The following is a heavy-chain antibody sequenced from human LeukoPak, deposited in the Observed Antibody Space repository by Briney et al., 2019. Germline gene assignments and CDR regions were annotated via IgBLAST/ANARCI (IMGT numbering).Heavy chain of an antibody. D-gene: IGHD4-17*01. CDR2: IYYSGST. CDR1: GGSISSYY. CDR3: ASLTTVTQGYFDS. V-gene: IGHV4-59*08. Sequence: PSETLSLTCTVSGGSISSYYWSWIRQPPGKGLEWIGYIYYSGSTNYNPSLKSRLTISVDASKNQFSLKLSSVTATDTAVYYCASLTTVTQGYFDSWGQGTLVTVST. J-gene: IGHJ4*02.